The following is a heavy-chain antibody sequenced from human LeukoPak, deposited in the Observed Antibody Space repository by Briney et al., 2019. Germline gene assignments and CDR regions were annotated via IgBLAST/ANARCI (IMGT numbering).Heavy chain of an antibody. CDR3: ARGRKMGAVAAYMYYYYGMDV. D-gene: IGHD6-19*01. V-gene: IGHV1-69*13. CDR1: GYTFTSYG. J-gene: IGHJ6*02. CDR2: FIPIFGTA. Sequence: ASVKVSCKASGYTFTSYGISWVRQAPGQGLEWMGGFIPIFGTANYAQKFQGRVTITADESTSTAYMELSSLRSEDTAVYYCARGRKMGAVAAYMYYYYGMDVWGQGTTVTVSS.